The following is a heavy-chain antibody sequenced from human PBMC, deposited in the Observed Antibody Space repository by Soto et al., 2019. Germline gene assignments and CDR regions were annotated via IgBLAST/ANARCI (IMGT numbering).Heavy chain of an antibody. D-gene: IGHD3-10*01. CDR1: GGSISSSSYY. J-gene: IGHJ4*02. CDR2: IYYSGST. V-gene: IGHV4-39*01. Sequence: QLQLQESGPGLVKPSETLSLTCTVSGGSISSSSYYWGWIRQPPGKGLEWIGSIYYSGSTYYNPSLKSRVTISVDTSKNQFSLKLSSVTAADTAVYYCASEGVIGSFDYWGRGTLVTVSS. CDR3: ASEGVIGSFDY.